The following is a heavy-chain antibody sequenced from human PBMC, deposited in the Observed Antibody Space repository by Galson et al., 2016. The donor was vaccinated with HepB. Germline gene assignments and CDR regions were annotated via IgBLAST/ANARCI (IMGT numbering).Heavy chain of an antibody. Sequence: SVKVSCKVSGYTFSNRHLHWVRQAPGQALEWMGWIAPFNGNTNYAQRFQDRVTITWDKSMGTAYLELSSLRFEDTAMYFCAQGTEASGSRHENWGQGTLVTVSS. CDR2: IAPFNGNT. J-gene: IGHJ4*02. D-gene: IGHD3-3*01. CDR1: GYTFSNRH. CDR3: AQGTEASGSRHEN. V-gene: IGHV1-45*02.